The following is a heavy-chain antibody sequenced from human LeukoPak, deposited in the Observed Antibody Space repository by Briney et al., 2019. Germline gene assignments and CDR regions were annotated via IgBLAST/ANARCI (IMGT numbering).Heavy chain of an antibody. CDR1: GFTVSSNY. V-gene: IGHV3-66*01. CDR3: ARDSIHYGGYSDY. J-gene: IGHJ4*02. D-gene: IGHD2-21*01. Sequence: GGSLRLSCAASGFTVSSNYMSWVRQAPGKGLEWVSVIYSGGSTYYADSVKGRFTISRDNSKNTLYLQMNSLRAEDTAVYYCARDSIHYGGYSDYWGQGTLVTVSS. CDR2: IYSGGST.